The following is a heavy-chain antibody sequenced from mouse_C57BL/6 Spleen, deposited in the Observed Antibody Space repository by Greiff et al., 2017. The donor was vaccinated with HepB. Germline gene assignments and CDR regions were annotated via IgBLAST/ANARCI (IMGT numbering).Heavy chain of an antibody. J-gene: IGHJ1*03. D-gene: IGHD1-1*01. CDR1: GFNIKDYY. V-gene: IGHV14-1*01. CDR2: IDPEDGDT. Sequence: VQLQQSGAELVRPGASVKLSCTASGFNIKDYYMHWVKQRPEQGLEWIGRIDPEDGDTEYDAKFKGKATMTADTSSNTAYLQLSSLTSEDAAVYYCTTATVGYFDVWGTGTTVTVSS. CDR3: TTATVGYFDV.